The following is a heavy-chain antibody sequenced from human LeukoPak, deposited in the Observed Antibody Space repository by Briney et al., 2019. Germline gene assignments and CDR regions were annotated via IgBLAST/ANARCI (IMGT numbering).Heavy chain of an antibody. J-gene: IGHJ4*02. CDR2: IYYSGST. CDR3: ARGRRLLWFGELEERGYYFDY. V-gene: IGHV4-59*12. D-gene: IGHD3-10*01. Sequence: SETLSLTCTVSGGSISSYYWSWIRQPPGKGLEWIGYIYYSGSTNYNPSLKSRVTISVDTSKNQFSLKLSSVTAADTAVYYCARGRRLLWFGELEERGYYFDYWGQGTLVTVSS. CDR1: GGSISSYY.